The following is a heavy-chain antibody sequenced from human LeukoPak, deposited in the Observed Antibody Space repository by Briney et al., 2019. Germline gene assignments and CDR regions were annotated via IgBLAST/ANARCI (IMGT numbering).Heavy chain of an antibody. Sequence: GGSLRLSCAASGFTFSNFAMHWFRQAPGKGLEWVAVTYSDGSNKFYADSVRGRFTISRDNSKNTVYLQMSTLRAEDTALYYCAGLYGSGSNYKDYWGQGTLVTVPS. CDR1: GFTFSNFA. J-gene: IGHJ4*02. CDR3: AGLYGSGSNYKDY. CDR2: TYSDGSNK. D-gene: IGHD3-10*01. V-gene: IGHV3-30-3*01.